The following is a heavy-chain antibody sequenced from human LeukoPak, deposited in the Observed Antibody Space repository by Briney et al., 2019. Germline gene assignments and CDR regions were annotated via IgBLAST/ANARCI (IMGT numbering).Heavy chain of an antibody. CDR2: IFYTGST. CDR1: GGSISSYY. J-gene: IGHJ3*02. D-gene: IGHD3-22*01. Sequence: SETLSLTCTVSGGSISSYYWTWIRQPPGKGLEWIGYIFYTGSTNYNPSLKSRVTISADMSKNQFSLKLISVTAADTAVYYCARVTRDSSGYYYGMIAFDIWGQGTMVTVSS. CDR3: ARVTRDSSGYYYGMIAFDI. V-gene: IGHV4-59*01.